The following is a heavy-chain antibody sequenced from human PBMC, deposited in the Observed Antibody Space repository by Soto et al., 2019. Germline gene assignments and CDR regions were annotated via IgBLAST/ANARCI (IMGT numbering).Heavy chain of an antibody. Sequence: EVQLVESGGGLVKPGGSLRLSCAASGFTFSTYSMNWVRQAPGKGLEWVSSISDSSSYIYYADSVKGRFTISRDNAKNSLYLQMNSLRAEDTAVYYCARYDSSGYYWPYYYYGMDVW. V-gene: IGHV3-21*01. D-gene: IGHD3-22*01. CDR2: ISDSSSYI. CDR3: ARYDSSGYYWPYYYYGMDV. CDR1: GFTFSTYS. J-gene: IGHJ6*01.